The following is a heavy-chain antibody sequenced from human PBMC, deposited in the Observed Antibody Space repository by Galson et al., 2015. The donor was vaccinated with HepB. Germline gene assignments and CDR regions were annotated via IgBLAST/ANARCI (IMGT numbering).Heavy chain of an antibody. D-gene: IGHD5-18*01. CDR2: IIPIFGPV. V-gene: IGHV1-69*01. CDR3: ARNDRGYTYGYPIDAFDI. J-gene: IGHJ3*02. CDR1: GGTFSSYA. Sequence: SCKASGGTFSSYAITWVRQAPGQGLEWMGGIIPIFGPVNYARKFQGRVTITADESTSTAYMEVSSLRSEDTAVYYCARNDRGYTYGYPIDAFDIWGQGTMVTVSS.